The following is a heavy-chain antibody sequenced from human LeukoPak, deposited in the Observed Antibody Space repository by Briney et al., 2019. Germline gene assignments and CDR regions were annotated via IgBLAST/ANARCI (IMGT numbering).Heavy chain of an antibody. CDR2: IYHSGST. V-gene: IGHV4-30-2*01. D-gene: IGHD1-7*01. J-gene: IGHJ3*02. Sequence: SETLSLTCAVSGGSISSGGYSWSWIRQPPGKGLEWIGYIYHSGSTYYNPSLKSRVTISVDRSKNQFSLKLSSVTAADTAVYYCARGGSPITGTEWRSSYAFDIWGQGTMVTVSS. CDR1: GGSISSGGYS. CDR3: ARGGSPITGTEWRSSYAFDI.